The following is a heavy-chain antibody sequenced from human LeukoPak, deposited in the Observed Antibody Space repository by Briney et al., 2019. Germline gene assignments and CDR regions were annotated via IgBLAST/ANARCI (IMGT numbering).Heavy chain of an antibody. CDR1: GFTFSSYA. D-gene: IGHD2-15*01. CDR3: AKTYGVVVVAADPPIALFDY. CDR2: ISGGGGST. Sequence: PGGSLRLSCAASGFTFSSYAMSWVRQAPGKGLEWVSAISGGGGSTYYADSVKGRFTISRDNSKNTLYLQMNSLRAEDTAVYYCAKTYGVVVVAADPPIALFDYWGQGTLVTVSS. J-gene: IGHJ4*02. V-gene: IGHV3-23*01.